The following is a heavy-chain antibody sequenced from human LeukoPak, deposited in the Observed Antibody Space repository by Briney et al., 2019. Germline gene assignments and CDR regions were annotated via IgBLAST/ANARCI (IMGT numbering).Heavy chain of an antibody. CDR1: GFTFSSYS. D-gene: IGHD3-3*01. J-gene: IGHJ4*02. Sequence: GGSLRLSCAAPGFTFSSYSMNWVRRPPGKGLKWVSSISSSSSYIYYADSVKGRFTISRDNAKNSLYLQMNSLRAEDTAVYYCARDLRLGVVKVLDYWGQGTLVTVSS. CDR2: ISSSSSYI. CDR3: ARDLRLGVVKVLDY. V-gene: IGHV3-21*01.